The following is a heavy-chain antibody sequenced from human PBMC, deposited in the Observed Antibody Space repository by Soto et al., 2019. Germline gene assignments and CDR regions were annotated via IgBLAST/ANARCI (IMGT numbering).Heavy chain of an antibody. J-gene: IGHJ4*02. Sequence: EVQVVESGGGLVQPSRSLRLSCAAFGVTFDDFAMHWVRQVPGKGLEWVSGISWNSGRIGYADSVKGRFTISRDNAENSLYLQMNSLRPEDTALYYCAKDAGDAGSGPFDYWGQGTLVTVSS. D-gene: IGHD2-15*01. CDR2: ISWNSGRI. CDR3: AKDAGDAGSGPFDY. CDR1: GVTFDDFA. V-gene: IGHV3-9*01.